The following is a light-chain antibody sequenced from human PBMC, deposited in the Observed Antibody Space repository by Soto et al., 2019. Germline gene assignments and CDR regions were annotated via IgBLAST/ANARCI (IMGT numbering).Light chain of an antibody. V-gene: IGKV1D-12*01. Sequence: DIQMTQSPSSVSASVGDGVTITCRASQGISTSLGWYQQKPGKAPKLLIYAASSLQSGVPSRFSGTGSGTDSTLTISSLQPEDFATYYCQRTNSFPLTFGGGTKVDIK. J-gene: IGKJ4*01. CDR3: QRTNSFPLT. CDR2: AAS. CDR1: QGISTS.